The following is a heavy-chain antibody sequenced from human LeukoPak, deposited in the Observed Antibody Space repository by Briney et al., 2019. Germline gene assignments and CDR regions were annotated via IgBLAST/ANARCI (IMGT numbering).Heavy chain of an antibody. CDR3: AGTVELRPLGDAFDI. CDR2: IYPGDSDT. J-gene: IGHJ3*02. V-gene: IGHV5-51*01. CDR1: GYSFTSYW. Sequence: GESLKISCKGSGYSFTSYWVGWVRQMPGKGLEWMGIIYPGDSDTRYSPSFQGQVTISADKSISTAYLQWSSLKASDTAMYYCAGTVELRPLGDAFDIWGQGTMVTVSS. D-gene: IGHD4-23*01.